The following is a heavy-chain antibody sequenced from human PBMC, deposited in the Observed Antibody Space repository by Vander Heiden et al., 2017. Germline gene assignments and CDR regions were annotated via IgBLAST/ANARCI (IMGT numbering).Heavy chain of an antibody. CDR1: GFTCRGYG. J-gene: IGHJ6*02. Sequence: QVQLVVSGGGVGQPGWSLRLPCAASGFTCRGYGMHWVRQAPGKGLEWVAVISYDGSKKCYADSVEGRFTISRDNSKNTLYLQMNSLRAEDTAVYYCAKMQLVRVVYYGMDVWGQGPTVTVAS. CDR3: AKMQLVRVVYYGMDV. V-gene: IGHV3-30*18. CDR2: ISYDGSKK. D-gene: IGHD6-6*01.